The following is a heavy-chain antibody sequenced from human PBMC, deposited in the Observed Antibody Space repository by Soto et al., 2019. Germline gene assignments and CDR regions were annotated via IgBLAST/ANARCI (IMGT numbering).Heavy chain of an antibody. CDR1: GGSISSYY. CDR2: IYYSGST. J-gene: IGHJ6*02. V-gene: IGHV4-59*01. Sequence: PSETLSLTCTVSGGSISSYYWSWIRQPPGKGLEWIGYIYYSGSTNYNPSLKSRVTISVDTSKNQFSLKLSSVTAADTAVYYCARGGMVRGLHGMDVWGQGTTVTVSS. CDR3: ARGGMVRGLHGMDV. D-gene: IGHD3-10*01.